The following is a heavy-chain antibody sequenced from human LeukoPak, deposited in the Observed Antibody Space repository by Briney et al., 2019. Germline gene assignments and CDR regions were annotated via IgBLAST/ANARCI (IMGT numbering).Heavy chain of an antibody. CDR1: GFTVSSNY. V-gene: IGHV3-53*01. Sequence: PGGSLRLSCAASGFTVSSNYMSWVRQAPGKGLEWVSVIFSGGTTYYADSVKGRFTISRDNSKNTLYLQMNSLRAEDTAVYYCARHSARGLDYWGQGTLVTVSS. CDR2: IFSGGTT. J-gene: IGHJ4*02. D-gene: IGHD3-10*02. CDR3: ARHSARGLDY.